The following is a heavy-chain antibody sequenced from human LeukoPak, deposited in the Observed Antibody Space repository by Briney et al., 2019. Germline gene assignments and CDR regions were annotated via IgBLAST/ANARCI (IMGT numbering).Heavy chain of an antibody. V-gene: IGHV3-48*01. D-gene: IGHD2-2*01. CDR1: GFTFSSYS. J-gene: IGHJ4*02. Sequence: GGSLRLSCAASGFTFSSYSMNWVRQAPGKGLEWVSSISSSSSTIYYADSVKGRFTISRDNAKNSLYLQMNSLRAEDTAVYYCARESPQAAMADYWGQGTLVTVSS. CDR2: ISSSSSTI. CDR3: ARESPQAAMADY.